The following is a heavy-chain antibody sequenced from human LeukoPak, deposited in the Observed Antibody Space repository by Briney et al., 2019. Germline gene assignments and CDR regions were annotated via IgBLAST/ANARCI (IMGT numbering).Heavy chain of an antibody. CDR3: ARVYYYGSGSYSYYYYYMDV. CDR2: IYSGGST. Sequence: PGGSLRLSCAASGFTVSSNYMSWVRQAPGKGLEWVSVIYSGGSTYYADSVKGRFTISRDNAKNSLYLQMNSLRAEDTAVYCCARVYYYGSGSYSYYYYYMDVWGKGTTVTISS. V-gene: IGHV3-66*01. D-gene: IGHD3-10*01. J-gene: IGHJ6*03. CDR1: GFTVSSNY.